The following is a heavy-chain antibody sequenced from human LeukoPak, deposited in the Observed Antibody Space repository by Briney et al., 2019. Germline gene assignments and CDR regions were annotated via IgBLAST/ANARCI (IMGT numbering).Heavy chain of an antibody. CDR3: ARGSPPDY. CDR1: GFTFGSYS. Sequence: GGSLRLSCAASGFTFGSYSMHWVRQAPGKGLEWVAIISYDGSNKYYADSVKGRFTISRDDSKNTLYLHMNSLRTEDTAVYYCARGSPPDYWGQGTLVTVSS. V-gene: IGHV3-30*03. CDR2: ISYDGSNK. J-gene: IGHJ4*02.